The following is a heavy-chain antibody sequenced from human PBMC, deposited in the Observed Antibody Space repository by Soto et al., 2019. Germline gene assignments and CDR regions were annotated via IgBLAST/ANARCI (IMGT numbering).Heavy chain of an antibody. Sequence: EVQLVESGGGLVQPGGSLRLSCAASGFTLSSYGMNWVRQAPGKGREWVSYISSGSSTIYYTDSVKGRFSISRDNAKHSLYLQMSSLRDEDTAVYYCAGGTGYFYYWGQGTMVTVSS. V-gene: IGHV3-48*02. CDR1: GFTLSSYG. CDR3: AGGTGYFYY. CDR2: ISSGSSTI. J-gene: IGHJ4*02. D-gene: IGHD3-10*01.